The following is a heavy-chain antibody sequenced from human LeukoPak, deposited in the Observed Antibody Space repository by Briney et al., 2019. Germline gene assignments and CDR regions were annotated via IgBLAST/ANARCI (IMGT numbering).Heavy chain of an antibody. Sequence: ASVKVSCKASGYTFTGYYMHWVRQAPGQGLEWMGWVNTHTGATNYAQKFQGAVTMTRDTSLSTAYMELSRPRSDDTAMYYCARSGRGHVYGFFDYWGQGTLVTVSS. J-gene: IGHJ4*02. CDR1: GYTFTGYY. CDR3: ARSGRGHVYGFFDY. V-gene: IGHV1-2*02. D-gene: IGHD3-10*01. CDR2: VNTHTGAT.